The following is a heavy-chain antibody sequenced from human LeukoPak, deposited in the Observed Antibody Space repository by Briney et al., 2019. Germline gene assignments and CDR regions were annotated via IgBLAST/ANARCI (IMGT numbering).Heavy chain of an antibody. J-gene: IGHJ4*02. CDR2: ISSEKSYI. CDR3: ARDYYDSSASATFDH. D-gene: IGHD3-22*01. V-gene: IGHV3-21*01. Sequence: GGSLRLSCEASGFTFSDYTMNWVRQAPGKGVEWVSSISSEKSYIKYADSVKGRYSISRDNTNNSLFLEMRSLRVDDTAVYFCARDYYDSSASATFDHWGQGKLVTVSS. CDR1: GFTFSDYT.